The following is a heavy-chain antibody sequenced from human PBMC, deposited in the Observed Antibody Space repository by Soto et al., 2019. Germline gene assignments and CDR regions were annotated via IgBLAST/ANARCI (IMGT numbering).Heavy chain of an antibody. CDR2: FDPEDGET. CDR3: AAGEDKNYYYYYYMDV. J-gene: IGHJ6*03. D-gene: IGHD7-27*01. Sequence: ASVKVSCKVSGYTLTELSMHWVRQAPGKGLEWMGGFDPEDGETIYAQKFQGRVTMTEDTSASTAYMELSSLRSEDTAVYYCAAGEDKNYYYYYYMDVWGKGTTVTVSS. V-gene: IGHV1-24*01. CDR1: GYTLTELS.